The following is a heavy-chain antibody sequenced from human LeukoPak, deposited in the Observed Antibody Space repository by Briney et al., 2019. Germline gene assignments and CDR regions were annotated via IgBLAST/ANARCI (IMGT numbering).Heavy chain of an antibody. CDR1: GGTFSSYA. V-gene: IGHV1-69*01. CDR2: IIPIFGTA. D-gene: IGHD7-27*01. Sequence: GSSVKVSCKASGGTFSSYAISWVRQAPGQGLEWMGGIIPIFGTANYAQKFQGRVTITADESTSTAYMELSSLRPEDTAVYYCARGLARTGEFDYWGQGTLVTVSS. J-gene: IGHJ4*02. CDR3: ARGLARTGEFDY.